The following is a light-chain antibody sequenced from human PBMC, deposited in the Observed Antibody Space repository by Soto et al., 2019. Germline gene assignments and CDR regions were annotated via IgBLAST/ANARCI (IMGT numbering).Light chain of an antibody. CDR3: QQYNNWPPYT. CDR1: QSVSSN. J-gene: IGKJ2*01. CDR2: GAS. V-gene: IGKV3-15*01. Sequence: EIVMTQSPVALSVSPGERATLSCRASQSVSSNLAWYQQKPGLAPRLLIYGASTRATGIPARFSGSGSGTEFTLTISSLQSEDFAVYYCQQYNNWPPYTFGQGTKLEIK.